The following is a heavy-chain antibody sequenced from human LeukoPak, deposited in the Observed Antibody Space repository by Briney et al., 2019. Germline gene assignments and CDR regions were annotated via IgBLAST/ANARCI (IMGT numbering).Heavy chain of an antibody. D-gene: IGHD2-15*01. CDR3: ARGSCGVSSCREGDY. J-gene: IGHJ4*02. Sequence: GSLRLSCAASGFTVNSNYMSWVRQAPGKGLEWVSVLYSGGSTYYADSVKGRFTISRDDSKNTLYLQMNSLRAEDTAVYYCARGSCGVSSCREGDYWGQGTLVTVSS. CDR1: GFTVNSNY. V-gene: IGHV3-53*01. CDR2: LYSGGST.